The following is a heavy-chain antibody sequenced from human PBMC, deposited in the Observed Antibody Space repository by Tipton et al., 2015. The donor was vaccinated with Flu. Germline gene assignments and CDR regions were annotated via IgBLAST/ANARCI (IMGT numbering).Heavy chain of an antibody. CDR3: ARRKRQYSDAFDI. D-gene: IGHD5-12*01. CDR1: GFTFDDYA. Sequence: SLRLSCAASGFTFDDYAMHWVRQAPGKGLEWVSGISWNSGSIGYADSVKGRFTISRDNAKNSLYLQMNSLRAEDTALYYCARRKRQYSDAFDIWGQGTMVTVSS. J-gene: IGHJ3*02. CDR2: ISWNSGSI. V-gene: IGHV3-9*01.